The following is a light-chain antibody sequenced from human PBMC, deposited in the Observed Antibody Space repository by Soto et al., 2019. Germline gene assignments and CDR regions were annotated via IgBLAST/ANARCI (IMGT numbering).Light chain of an antibody. CDR1: QGLLYGDGHTY. CDR2: KVS. V-gene: IGKV2-30*01. Sequence: DVVMTQSPLSLPVSLGQPASISCKSSQGLLYGDGHTYLNWFQLRPGQSPRRLIYKVSDRDSGVPDRFSGSGSGTDFTLKISRVEADDVGLYYCMQATLWPPTFGQGTKVEIK. CDR3: MQATLWPPT. J-gene: IGKJ1*01.